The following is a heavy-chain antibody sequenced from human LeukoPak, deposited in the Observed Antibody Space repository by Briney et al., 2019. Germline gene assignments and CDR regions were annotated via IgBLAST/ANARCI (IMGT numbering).Heavy chain of an antibody. CDR1: GFTFSNYA. V-gene: IGHV3-23*01. CDR2: TSGGGGDT. Sequence: GGSLRLSCAASGFTFSNYAMSWARQAPGKGLEWVSGTSGGGGDTSYADSVKGRFTISRDNSKNTLYLHMNSLRAEDTAVYYCAKDTRYGSETFGAFDIWGQGTMITVSS. CDR3: AKDTRYGSETFGAFDI. D-gene: IGHD3-10*01. J-gene: IGHJ3*02.